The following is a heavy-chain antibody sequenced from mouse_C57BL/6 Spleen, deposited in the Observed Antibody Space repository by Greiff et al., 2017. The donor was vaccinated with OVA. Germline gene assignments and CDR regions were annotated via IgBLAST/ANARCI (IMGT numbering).Heavy chain of an antibody. Sequence: QVQLQQSGAELVRPGASVTLSCKASGYTFTDYEMHWVKQTPVHGLEWIGAIDPETGGTAYNQKFKGKAILTADKSSSTAYMELRSLTYEDTAVYYCTRSLYCGSSYPWFAYWGQGTLVTVSA. CDR2: IDPETGGT. D-gene: IGHD1-1*01. J-gene: IGHJ3*01. V-gene: IGHV1-15*01. CDR3: TRSLYCGSSYPWFAY. CDR1: GYTFTDYE.